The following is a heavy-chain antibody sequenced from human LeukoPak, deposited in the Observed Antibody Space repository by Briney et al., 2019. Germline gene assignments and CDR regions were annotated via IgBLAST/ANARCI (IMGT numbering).Heavy chain of an antibody. CDR2: INSDGSST. Sequence: GGSLRLSCAASGFTFSSYWMHWVRQAPGKGLVWVSRINSDGSSTSYADSVKGRFTISRDNAKNTLYLQMNSLRAEDTAVYYCARDPRGCSSTSCYGDKFDYWGQGTLVTVSS. D-gene: IGHD2-2*01. CDR3: ARDPRGCSSTSCYGDKFDY. V-gene: IGHV3-74*01. J-gene: IGHJ4*02. CDR1: GFTFSSYW.